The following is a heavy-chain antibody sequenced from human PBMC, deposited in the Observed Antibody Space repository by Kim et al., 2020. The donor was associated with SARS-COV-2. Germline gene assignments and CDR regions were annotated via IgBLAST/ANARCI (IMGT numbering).Heavy chain of an antibody. CDR3: ACRGSGWYSLYYFDY. D-gene: IGHD6-19*01. CDR2: IYHSGST. CDR1: GGSISSSNW. Sequence: SETLSLTCAVSGGSISSSNWWSWVRQPPGKGLEWIGEIYHSGSTNYNPSLKSRVTISVDKSKNQFSLKLSSVTAADTAVYYCACRGSGWYSLYYFDYWGQGTLVTVSS. J-gene: IGHJ4*02. V-gene: IGHV4-4*02.